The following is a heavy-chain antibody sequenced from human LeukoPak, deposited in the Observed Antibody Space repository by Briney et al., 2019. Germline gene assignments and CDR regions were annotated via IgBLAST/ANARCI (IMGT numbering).Heavy chain of an antibody. V-gene: IGHV4-59*11. Sequence: SETLSLTCTVSGGSIGSHYWNWIRQSPGKGLEWIAYIYYSGSTNNSPSLKNRVTISVDTSKNQFSLKLSALTAADTAVYYCARGRTYYDFDYWGPGTLVTVS. CDR2: IYYSGST. D-gene: IGHD3-10*01. CDR1: GGSIGSHY. J-gene: IGHJ4*02. CDR3: ARGRTYYDFDY.